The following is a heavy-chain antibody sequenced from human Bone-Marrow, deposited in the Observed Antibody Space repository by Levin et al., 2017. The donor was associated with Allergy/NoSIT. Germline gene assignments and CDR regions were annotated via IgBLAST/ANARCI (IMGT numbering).Heavy chain of an antibody. CDR1: GFKFSDFY. Sequence: PGGSLRLSCVASGFKFSDFYMIWIRQAPGKGLDWVSYISSSGSTTFYADSVKGRFTISRDNAKNSLYLQMSSLRADDTAIYYCGLLARPMYKYGMDVWGQGTTVTVSS. V-gene: IGHV3-11*01. J-gene: IGHJ6*02. CDR2: ISSSGSTT. D-gene: IGHD1-1*01. CDR3: GLLARPMYKYGMDV.